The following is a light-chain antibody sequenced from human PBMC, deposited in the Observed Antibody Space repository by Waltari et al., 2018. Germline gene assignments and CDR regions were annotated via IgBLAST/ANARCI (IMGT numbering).Light chain of an antibody. J-gene: IGKJ1*01. V-gene: IGKV3-20*01. CDR3: QHHFRLPAT. CDR1: QSISRY. Sequence: IMFTQYPGTLSLSPGERATLSCRASQSISRYLAWYQQKPGQAPRLLIYGASTRATGIPDRFSGSGSGTDFSLTISGLEPEDSAVYYCQHHFRLPATFGQGTKVEIK. CDR2: GAS.